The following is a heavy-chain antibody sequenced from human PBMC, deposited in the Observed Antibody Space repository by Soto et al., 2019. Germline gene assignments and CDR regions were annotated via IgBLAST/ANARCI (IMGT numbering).Heavy chain of an antibody. CDR1: GGTFSSYA. V-gene: IGHV1-69*06. J-gene: IGHJ6*02. Sequence: ASVKVSCKASGGTFSSYAISWVRQAPGQGLEWMGGIIPIFGTANYAQKFQGRVTITADKSTSTAYMELSSLRSEDTAVYYCARKEYSNYRYYYYGMDVWGQGTTVTVYS. CDR3: ARKEYSNYRYYYYGMDV. D-gene: IGHD4-4*01. CDR2: IIPIFGTA.